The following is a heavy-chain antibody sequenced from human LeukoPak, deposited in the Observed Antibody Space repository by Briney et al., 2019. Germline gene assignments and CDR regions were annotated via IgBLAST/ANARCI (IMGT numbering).Heavy chain of an antibody. Sequence: NPSETLSLTCTVSGGSISSGGYYWSWIRQHPGKGLEWIGYIYYSRSTYDNPVLMSRVAISVDTSKNQFSLKLSSVTAEDTAVYYCARESGDDILTGKGRNYFDYWGQGTLVTVSS. J-gene: IGHJ4*02. CDR1: GGSISSGGYY. CDR2: IYYSRST. CDR3: ARESGDDILTGKGRNYFDY. V-gene: IGHV4-31*03. D-gene: IGHD3-9*01.